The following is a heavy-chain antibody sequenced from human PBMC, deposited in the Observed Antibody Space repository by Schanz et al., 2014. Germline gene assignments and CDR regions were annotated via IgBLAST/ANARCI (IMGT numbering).Heavy chain of an antibody. CDR2: ISSSSSIYT. CDR1: GFIFNDYY. J-gene: IGHJ5*02. CDR3: AREGEWGYDPPRP. D-gene: IGHD5-12*01. V-gene: IGHV3-11*06. Sequence: QVQLVESGGGLVKPGGSLRLSCAASGFIFNDYYMNWIRQAPGKGLELVSYISSSSSIYTNYADSVKGRFTISRDNAKNSLYLQMNSLRAEDTAVYYCAREGEWGYDPPRPWGQGTLVTVSS.